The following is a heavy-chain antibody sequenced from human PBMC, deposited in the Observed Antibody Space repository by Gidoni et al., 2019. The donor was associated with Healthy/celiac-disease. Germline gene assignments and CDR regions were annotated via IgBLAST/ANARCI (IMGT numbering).Heavy chain of an antibody. D-gene: IGHD6-13*01. Sequence: QVQLVQSGAEVKKPGSSVKVSCKASGGTFSSYAISWVRQAPGQGLEWMGGIIPIFGTANYAQKFQGRVTITADESTSTAYMELSSLRSEDTAVYYCAAEASSSWYEWRPNHQATDYWGQGTLVTVSS. V-gene: IGHV1-69*01. CDR3: AAEASSSWYEWRPNHQATDY. CDR1: GGTFSSYA. CDR2: IIPIFGTA. J-gene: IGHJ4*02.